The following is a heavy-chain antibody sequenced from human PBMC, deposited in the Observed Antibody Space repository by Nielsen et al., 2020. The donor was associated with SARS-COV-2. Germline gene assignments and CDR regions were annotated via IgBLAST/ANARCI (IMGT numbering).Heavy chain of an antibody. J-gene: IGHJ6*02. CDR3: ARGSMVRGVDYYYYGMDV. D-gene: IGHD3-10*01. CDR2: IIPILGIA. V-gene: IGHV1-69*04. CDR1: GGTFSSYA. Sequence: SVKVSCKASGGTFSSYAISWVRQAPGQGLEWMGRIIPILGIANYAQKFQGRVTITADESTSTAYMELSSLRSEDTAVYYCARGSMVRGVDYYYYGMDVWGQGTTVTVSS.